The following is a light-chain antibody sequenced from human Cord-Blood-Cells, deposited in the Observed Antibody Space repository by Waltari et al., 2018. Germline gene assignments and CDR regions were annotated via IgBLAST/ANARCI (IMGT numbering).Light chain of an antibody. CDR2: DAS. CDR1: QSISSW. Sequence: DIQMTQSPSTLSASVGDRVTITCRASQSISSWLAWYQQKPGKAPKLLIYDASSLERGVPSRFSGSVSGTEFTLTISSLQPDDFATYYCQQYNSYSPWTFGQGTKVEIK. J-gene: IGKJ1*01. V-gene: IGKV1-5*01. CDR3: QQYNSYSPWT.